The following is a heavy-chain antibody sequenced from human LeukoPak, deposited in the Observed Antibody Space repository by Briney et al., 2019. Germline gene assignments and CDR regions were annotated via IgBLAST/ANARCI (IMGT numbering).Heavy chain of an antibody. CDR2: IKEDGSEK. Sequence: GGSLRLSCAASGFTFSSYWMSWVRQAPGKGLEWVANIKEDGSEKYYVDSVKGRFTISRDNAKNSLYLQMNSLRAEDTAVYYCARARAGYYFDYWGQGTRVTVSS. CDR3: ARARAGYYFDY. J-gene: IGHJ4*02. V-gene: IGHV3-7*01. D-gene: IGHD3-9*01. CDR1: GFTFSSYW.